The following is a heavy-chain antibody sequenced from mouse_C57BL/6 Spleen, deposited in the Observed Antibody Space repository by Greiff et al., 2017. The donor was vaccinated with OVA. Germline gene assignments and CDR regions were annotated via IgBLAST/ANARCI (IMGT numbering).Heavy chain of an antibody. J-gene: IGHJ4*01. Sequence: QVQLKESGPELVKPGASVKISCKASGYAFRSSWMNWVKQRPGKGLEWIGRIYPGDGDTNYNGKFKGKATLTAYKSSSTAYMQLSSLTSADSAVYFCARQLRLPSYYAMDYWGQGTSVTVSS. CDR1: GYAFRSSW. CDR2: IYPGDGDT. V-gene: IGHV1-82*01. D-gene: IGHD3-2*02. CDR3: ARQLRLPSYYAMDY.